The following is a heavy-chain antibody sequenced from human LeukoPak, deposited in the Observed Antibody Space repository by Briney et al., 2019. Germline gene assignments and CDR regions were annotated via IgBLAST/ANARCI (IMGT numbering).Heavy chain of an antibody. D-gene: IGHD3-3*01. J-gene: IGHJ4*02. CDR2: ISSSGGST. CDR1: GFTFSSYV. Sequence: GGSLRLACAASGFTFSSYVMSWVRQAPGKGLEWVSGISSSGGSTYYADSVKGRFTISRDNSKNTLYLQMNSLRAEDTAVYYCAKVTARIFGVVASIDYWGQGTLVTVSS. CDR3: AKVTARIFGVVASIDY. V-gene: IGHV3-23*01.